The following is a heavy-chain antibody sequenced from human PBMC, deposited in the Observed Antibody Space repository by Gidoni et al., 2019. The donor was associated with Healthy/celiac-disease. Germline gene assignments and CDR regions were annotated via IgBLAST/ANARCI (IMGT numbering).Heavy chain of an antibody. D-gene: IGHD3-22*01. V-gene: IGHV4-59*01. CDR1: GGSISSYY. J-gene: IGHJ3*02. CDR3: ARDFYYDSSGVGYAFDI. Sequence: QVQLQESGPGLVKPSETLSLTCTVSGGSISSYYWSWIRQPPGKGLEWIGYIYYSGSTNYNPSLKSRVTISVDTSKNQFSLKLSSVTAADTAVYYCARDFYYDSSGVGYAFDIWGQGTMVTVSS. CDR2: IYYSGST.